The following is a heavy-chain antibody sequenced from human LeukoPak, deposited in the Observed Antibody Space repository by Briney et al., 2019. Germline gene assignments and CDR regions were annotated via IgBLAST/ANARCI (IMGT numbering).Heavy chain of an antibody. V-gene: IGHV4-59*08. Sequence: SETLSLTCSVSGGSISNYFWTWIRQPPAKGLEWIGYIYSSESTYYNPSLKSRVSISVDTSKNRFSLKLSTVTAADTAVYYCARRPTGDPKFDYWGQGTLVTVSS. CDR3: ARRPTGDPKFDY. J-gene: IGHJ4*02. D-gene: IGHD7-27*01. CDR2: IYSSEST. CDR1: GGSISNYF.